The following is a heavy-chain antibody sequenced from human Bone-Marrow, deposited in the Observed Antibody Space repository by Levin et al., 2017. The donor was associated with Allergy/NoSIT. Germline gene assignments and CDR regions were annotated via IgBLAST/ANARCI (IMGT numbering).Heavy chain of an antibody. J-gene: IGHJ4*02. CDR1: GFTFSSYW. D-gene: IGHD2-15*01. CDR2: INSDGSGT. CDR3: ARRRGECSGGTCYFDS. Sequence: GGSLRLSCAASGFTFSSYWMHWVRQAPGKGLVWVSRINSDGSGTMYADSVKGRFTISRDNAKNTLFLQMNSLTAEDTAVYYCARRRGECSGGTCYFDSWGQGTLVAVSS. V-gene: IGHV3-74*03.